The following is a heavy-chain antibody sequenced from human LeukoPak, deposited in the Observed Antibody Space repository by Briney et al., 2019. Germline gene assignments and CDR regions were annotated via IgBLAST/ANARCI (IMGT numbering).Heavy chain of an antibody. CDR2: IYTSGST. CDR1: GGSISSGSYY. D-gene: IGHD3-22*01. V-gene: IGHV4-61*02. J-gene: IGHJ3*02. Sequence: SETLSLTCTVSGGSISSGSYYWSWIRQPAGKGLEWIGRIYTSGSTNYNPSLKSRVTISVDTSKNQFSLKLSSMTAADTAVYYCAREPGTVVVIINDAFDIWGQGTMVTVSS. CDR3: AREPGTVVVIINDAFDI.